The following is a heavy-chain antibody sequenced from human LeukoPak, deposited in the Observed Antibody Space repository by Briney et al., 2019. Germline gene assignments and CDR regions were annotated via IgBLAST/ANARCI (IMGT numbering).Heavy chain of an antibody. D-gene: IGHD3-3*01. J-gene: IGHJ4*02. V-gene: IGHV1-2*02. CDR3: ARFTYYDFWSGYQPDY. CDR1: GYTFTGYY. CDR2: INPNSGGT. Sequence: ASVKVSCKASGYTFTGYYMHWVRQAPGQGLGWMGWINPNSGGTNYAQKFQGRVTMTRDTSISTAYMELSRLRSDDTAVYYCARFTYYDFWSGYQPDYWGQGTLVTVS.